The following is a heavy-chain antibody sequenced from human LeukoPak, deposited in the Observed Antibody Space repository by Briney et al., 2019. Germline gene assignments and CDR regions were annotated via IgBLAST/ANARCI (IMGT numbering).Heavy chain of an antibody. CDR3: ARDRRYCSGGSCYSEGRDY. V-gene: IGHV3-48*04. J-gene: IGHJ4*02. D-gene: IGHD2-15*01. CDR2: ISSSSSTI. Sequence: GGSLRLSCAASGFTFSSYSMNWVRQAPGKGLEWVSYISSSSSTIYYADSVKGRFTISRDNAKNSLYLQMNSLRAEDTAVYYCARDRRYCSGGSCYSEGRDYWGQGTLVTVSS. CDR1: GFTFSSYS.